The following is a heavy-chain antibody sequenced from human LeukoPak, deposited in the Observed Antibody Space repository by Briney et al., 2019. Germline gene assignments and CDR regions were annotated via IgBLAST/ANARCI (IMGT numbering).Heavy chain of an antibody. CDR1: GYSINSGYC. CDR3: ARTDYGDYVIPYYYMDV. CDR2: IDHSGNS. Sequence: SETLSLTCAVSGYSINSGYCWGWIRQPPGKGLEWIGGIDHSGNSHYNPSLKSRVTISVDTSKNQFSLKLSSVTAADTAVYYCARTDYGDYVIPYYYMDVWGKGTTVTVSS. J-gene: IGHJ6*03. D-gene: IGHD4-17*01. V-gene: IGHV4-38-2*01.